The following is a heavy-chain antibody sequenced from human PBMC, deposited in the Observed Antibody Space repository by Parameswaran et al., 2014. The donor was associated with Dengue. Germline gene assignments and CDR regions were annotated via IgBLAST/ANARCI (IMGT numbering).Heavy chain of an antibody. CDR3: ARMSDLFWSGYYTGFPYYYMDV. CDR2: IFSNDEK. J-gene: IGHJ6*03. V-gene: IGHV2-26*01. Sequence: VRQAPGKALEWLAHIFSNDEKSYSTSLKSRLTISKDTSKSQVVLTTTNMDPVDTATYYCARMSDLFWSGYYTGFPYYYMDVWGKGTTVTVSS. D-gene: IGHD3-3*01.